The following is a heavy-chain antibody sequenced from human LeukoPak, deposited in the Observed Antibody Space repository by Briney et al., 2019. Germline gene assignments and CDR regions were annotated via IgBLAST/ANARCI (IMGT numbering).Heavy chain of an antibody. V-gene: IGHV3-21*01. CDR1: GFTFSSYS. D-gene: IGHD2-2*01. CDR2: ISSSSSYL. CDR3: ARDDEVPADPYGMDV. Sequence: GGSLRLSCAASGFTFSSYSMNWVRQAPGKGLEWVSSISSSSSYLYYADSVKGRFTISRDNAKNSLYLQMNSLRAEDTAVYYCARDDEVPADPYGMDVWGQGTTVTVSS. J-gene: IGHJ6*02.